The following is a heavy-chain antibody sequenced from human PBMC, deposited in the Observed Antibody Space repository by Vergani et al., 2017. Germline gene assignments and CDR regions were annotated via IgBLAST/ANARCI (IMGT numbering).Heavy chain of an antibody. CDR3: ARGRLIYYYGMDV. D-gene: IGHD3-10*01. Sequence: QVQLQESGAGLLKPSETLSLTCAVYGGSFSGYYWSWIRQPPGKGLEWIGEINHSGSTNYNPSLKSRVTISVDTSKNQFSLKLSSVTAADTAVYYCARGRLIYYYGMDVWGQGTTVTVSS. V-gene: IGHV4-34*01. CDR2: INHSGST. J-gene: IGHJ6*02. CDR1: GGSFSGYY.